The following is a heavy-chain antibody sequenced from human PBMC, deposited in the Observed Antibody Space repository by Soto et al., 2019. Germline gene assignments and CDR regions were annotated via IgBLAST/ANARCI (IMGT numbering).Heavy chain of an antibody. V-gene: IGHV1-2*02. CDR1: GYSFTGYF. CDR2: TNPKSGVT. D-gene: IGHD6-25*01. CDR3: ARAHVRLQLGSSDY. Sequence: QVQLVQSGAEVKKPGASVKVSCKASGYSFTGYFMHWVRQVPGQGLEWMGWTNPKSGVTKYPQKFQGRVTMTRDTSISTAYMELTRLRSDDTAVYYLARAHVRLQLGSSDYWGQGTRVTVSS. J-gene: IGHJ4*02.